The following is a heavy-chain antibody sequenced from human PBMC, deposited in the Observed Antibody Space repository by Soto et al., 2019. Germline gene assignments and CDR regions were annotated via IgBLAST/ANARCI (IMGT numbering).Heavy chain of an antibody. CDR3: ARQIYDSDTGPNSQYYFDS. CDR1: GYSFAGYW. D-gene: IGHD3-22*01. CDR2: IDPSDSQT. Sequence: PGESLKISCKGSGYSFAGYWITWVRQKPGKGLEWMGRIDPSDSQTYYSPSFRGHVTISVTKSITTVFLQWSSLRASDTAMYYCARQIYDSDTGPNSQYYFDSWGQGTPVTVS. V-gene: IGHV5-10-1*01. J-gene: IGHJ4*02.